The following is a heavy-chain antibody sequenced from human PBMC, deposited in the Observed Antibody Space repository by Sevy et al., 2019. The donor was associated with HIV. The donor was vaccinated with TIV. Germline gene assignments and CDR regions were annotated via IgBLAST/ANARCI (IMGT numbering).Heavy chain of an antibody. V-gene: IGHV4-34*01. J-gene: IGHJ4*02. CDR2: INH. CDR3: AGHPPNYYGSGSYYNLFDY. D-gene: IGHD3-10*01. Sequence: SETLSLTCAVSGGSFSGFSWNWIRQPPGKGLEWIGEINHYSPSLKSRVTISLDTSKNQFSLKLSSVTAADTAVYYCAGHPPNYYGSGSYYNLFDYWGQGTLVTVSS. CDR1: GGSFSGFS.